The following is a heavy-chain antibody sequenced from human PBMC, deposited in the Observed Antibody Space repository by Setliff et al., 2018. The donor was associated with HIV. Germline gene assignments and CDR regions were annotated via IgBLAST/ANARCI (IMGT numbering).Heavy chain of an antibody. CDR3: ARALVDDIVLMVYAHAFDI. J-gene: IGHJ2*01. CDR1: GGSISSGGYY. CDR2: IYYSGNT. D-gene: IGHD2-8*01. V-gene: IGHV4-31*03. Sequence: LSLTCTVSGGSISSGGYYWNWIRQHPGKGLEWIGYIYYSGNTYYNPSLKSRVTISVDTSKNLFSLKLSSVTAADTAVYYCARALVDDIVLMVYAHAFDIWGRGTLVTVSS.